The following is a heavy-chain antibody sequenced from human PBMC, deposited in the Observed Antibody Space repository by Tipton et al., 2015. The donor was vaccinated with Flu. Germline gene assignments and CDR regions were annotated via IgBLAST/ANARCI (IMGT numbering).Heavy chain of an antibody. CDR1: GGTFNTFA. CDR3: VRHETYGDILAGPFEL. CDR2: IIPMFGLA. Sequence: QVQLVQSGAEVKKPGSSVRVSCKASGGTFNTFAITWVRQAPGQGLEWVGRIIPMFGLASYAQKFQGRVTITADESTGTAYMELRNLRFEDTAVYYCVRHETYGDILAGPFELWGQGTVVIVSS. V-gene: IGHV1-69*18. J-gene: IGHJ4*02. D-gene: IGHD3-9*01.